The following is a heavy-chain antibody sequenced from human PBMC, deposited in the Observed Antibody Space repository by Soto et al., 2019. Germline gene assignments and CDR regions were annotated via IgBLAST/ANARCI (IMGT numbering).Heavy chain of an antibody. CDR2: ILYDGSTK. Sequence: QVQLVESGGGVVQPGRSLRLSCEASGCTFSSSSMHWVRQAPGKGLEWVAVILYDGSTKYYADSVKGRFTISGDNSKSTLYVQXXXXXXXXTAVYYCASRGPAQTRADNYYYFAMDVWGHGTTVTVSS. CDR1: GCTFSSSS. D-gene: IGHD3-22*01. CDR3: ASRGPAQTRADNYYYFAMDV. J-gene: IGHJ6*02. V-gene: IGHV3-30-3*01.